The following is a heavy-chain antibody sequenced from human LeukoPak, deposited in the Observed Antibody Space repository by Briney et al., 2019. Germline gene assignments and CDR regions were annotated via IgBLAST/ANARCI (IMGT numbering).Heavy chain of an antibody. V-gene: IGHV4-30-4*08. Sequence: SQTLSLTCTVSGGSISSGDYYWRWIRQPPGKGLEWIGYIYYSGSTYYNPSLKSRVTISVDTSKNQFSLKLSSVTAADTAVYYCAREDDSSGLLDYWGQGTLVTVSS. D-gene: IGHD3-22*01. CDR1: GGSISSGDYY. CDR2: IYYSGST. J-gene: IGHJ4*02. CDR3: AREDDSSGLLDY.